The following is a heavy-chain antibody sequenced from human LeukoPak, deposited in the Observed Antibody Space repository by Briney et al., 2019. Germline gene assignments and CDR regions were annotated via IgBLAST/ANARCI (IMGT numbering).Heavy chain of an antibody. CDR2: ISESGGTT. CDR3: ARQWLVNG. J-gene: IGHJ4*02. Sequence: GGSLRLSCAASGFTFNNYAMNWVRRAPGKGLEWVSSISESGGTTDYADSVKGRFTISRDNSKNTLYLQMNSLRAEDTAVYYCARQWLVNGWGQGTLVTVSS. CDR1: GFTFNNYA. V-gene: IGHV3-23*01. D-gene: IGHD6-19*01.